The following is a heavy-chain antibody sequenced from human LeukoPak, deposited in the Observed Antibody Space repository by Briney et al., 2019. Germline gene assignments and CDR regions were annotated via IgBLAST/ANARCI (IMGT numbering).Heavy chain of an antibody. J-gene: IGHJ5*02. CDR2: IDKKDNFYAT. CDR3: TRDSGTYNWLDP. V-gene: IGHV3-73*01. Sequence: PGGSLRLSCAASGFTFSGSAIHWVRQSSGKGLEWVGHIDKKDNFYATTSTASVTGRFTISRDDSKNTAYLQMNSLKTEDTALYYCTRDSGTYNWLDPWGQGTPVTVSS. CDR1: GFTFSGSA. D-gene: IGHD1-26*01.